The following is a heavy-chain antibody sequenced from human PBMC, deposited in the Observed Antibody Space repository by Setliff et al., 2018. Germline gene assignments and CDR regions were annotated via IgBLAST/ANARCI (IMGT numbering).Heavy chain of an antibody. D-gene: IGHD2-21*02. V-gene: IGHV1-69*13. CDR1: GGTFNNYA. CDR3: AALRVVTNSPTSYFYYMDV. CDR2: FIPIFGTA. J-gene: IGHJ6*03. Sequence: SVKVSCKASGGTFNNYALNWVRQAPGQGLEWMGGFIPIFGTANYAQKFQGRVTVIADESTTTTYMELSSLRSEDTAVYYCAALRVVTNSPTSYFYYMDVWGEGTTVTVSS.